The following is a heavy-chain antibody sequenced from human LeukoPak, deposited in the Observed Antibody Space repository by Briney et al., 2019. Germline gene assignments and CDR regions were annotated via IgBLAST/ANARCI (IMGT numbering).Heavy chain of an antibody. Sequence: GGSLRLSCAPSGFTFSIYSMNWVRQAPGKGLEWVSYISSSSSTIYYADSVKGRFTISRDNAKNSLYLQMNSLRAEDTAVYYCASVWRALGYTIDYWGQGTQVAVSS. CDR1: GFTFSIYS. D-gene: IGHD5-18*01. CDR2: ISSSSSTI. CDR3: ASVWRALGYTIDY. V-gene: IGHV3-48*01. J-gene: IGHJ4*02.